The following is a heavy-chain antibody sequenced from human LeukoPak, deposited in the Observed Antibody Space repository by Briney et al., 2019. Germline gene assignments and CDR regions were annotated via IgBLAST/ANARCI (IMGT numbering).Heavy chain of an antibody. D-gene: IGHD2-15*01. CDR2: ISYSGRV. V-gene: IGHV4-59*11. Sequence: SETLSLTCTVSGGPISSHYWSWIRQPPGEGLEWIGYISYSGRVNYNPSLKSRVTLSLDTSKNQFSLTLTSVTAADTAVYYCARGAGWWDYWGQGTLVTVSS. CDR3: ARGAGWWDY. CDR1: GGPISSHY. J-gene: IGHJ4*02.